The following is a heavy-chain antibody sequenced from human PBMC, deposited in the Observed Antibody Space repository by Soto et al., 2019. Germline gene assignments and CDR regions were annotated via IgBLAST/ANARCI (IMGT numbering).Heavy chain of an antibody. V-gene: IGHV1-8*01. CDR3: ARVSSIAARRSFDS. D-gene: IGHD6-6*01. Sequence: ASVKVSCKASGYTFSSHDINWVRQATGQGLEWMGWLNPYRGSTAYAHKFQGRVTMPWDASINTAYLELSSLRSEDTAMYYCARVSSIAARRSFDSWGRGTLVTVSS. J-gene: IGHJ4*02. CDR1: GYTFSSHD. CDR2: LNPYRGST.